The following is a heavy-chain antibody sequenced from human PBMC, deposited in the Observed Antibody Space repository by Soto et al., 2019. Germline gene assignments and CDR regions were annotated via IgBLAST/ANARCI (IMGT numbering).Heavy chain of an antibody. CDR3: ARAASCSAGDCYHFGY. CDR2: IGTSYGST. D-gene: IGHD2-15*01. Sequence: HPNAASELTIISHAIRRVSQKQGKGLEWVSAIGTSYGSTYYAASVKGRFTISRDNSKNTLFLQMDSPRAEDTTMYFCARAASCSAGDCYHFGYWGQGALVTVSS. V-gene: IGHV3-23*01. CDR1: ELTIISHA. J-gene: IGHJ4*02.